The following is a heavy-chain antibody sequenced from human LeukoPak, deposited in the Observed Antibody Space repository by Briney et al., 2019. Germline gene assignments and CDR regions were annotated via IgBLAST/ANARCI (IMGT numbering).Heavy chain of an antibody. V-gene: IGHV4-34*01. Sequence: SETLSLTCAVYGESFNGYYWSWIRQPPGKGLEWIGEINHSGSTNYNPSLKSRVTISVDTSKNQFSLELSSVTAADTAVYYCARILESSSDAFDIWGQGTMVTVSS. CDR2: INHSGST. D-gene: IGHD6-13*01. CDR3: ARILESSSDAFDI. CDR1: GESFNGYY. J-gene: IGHJ3*02.